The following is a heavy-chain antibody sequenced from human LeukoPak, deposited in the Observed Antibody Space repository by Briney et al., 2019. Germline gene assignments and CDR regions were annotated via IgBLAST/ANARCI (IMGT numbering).Heavy chain of an antibody. CDR2: IGLAGDT. D-gene: IGHD3-16*02. Sequence: GGSLRLSCAASGFTLSSYDMHWVRQVTGKGLGWVSGIGLAGDTYYLGSVKGRFTISRENAKNSLYLQMNSPRAGDTAVYYCARDSQYRVFDIWGQGTMVTVSS. V-gene: IGHV3-13*04. CDR3: ARDSQYRVFDI. CDR1: GFTLSSYD. J-gene: IGHJ3*02.